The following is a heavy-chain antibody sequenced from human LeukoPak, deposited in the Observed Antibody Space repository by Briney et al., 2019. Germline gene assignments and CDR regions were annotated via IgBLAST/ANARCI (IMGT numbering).Heavy chain of an antibody. V-gene: IGHV3-23*01. CDR1: GFTFSSYA. D-gene: IGHD3-10*01. J-gene: IGHJ5*02. CDR3: AKDRNTMVRGGFYA. CDR2: ISSNGEGT. Sequence: QPGGTLRLSCAASGFTFSSYAMSWVRQAPGKGLEWVSGISSNGEGTYYADSVKGRFIISRDSSKNTLYLQVNSLRAEDTAVYYCAKDRNTMVRGGFYAWGQGPLVTVSS.